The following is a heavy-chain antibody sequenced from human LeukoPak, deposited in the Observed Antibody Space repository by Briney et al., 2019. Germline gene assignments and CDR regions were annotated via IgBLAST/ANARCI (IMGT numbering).Heavy chain of an antibody. Sequence: SVKVSCKASGGTFSSYAISWVRQAPGQGLEWMGRIIPILGIANYAQKFQGRVTITADKSTSTAYMELSSLRSEDTAVYYCARVRSSSWYYFDYWGQGTLVTVSS. J-gene: IGHJ4*02. CDR1: GGTFSSYA. D-gene: IGHD6-13*01. V-gene: IGHV1-69*04. CDR2: IIPILGIA. CDR3: ARVRSSSWYYFDY.